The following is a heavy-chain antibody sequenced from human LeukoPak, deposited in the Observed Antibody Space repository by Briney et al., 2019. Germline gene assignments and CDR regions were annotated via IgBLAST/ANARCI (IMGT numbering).Heavy chain of an antibody. CDR1: GGSISSSSYY. CDR3: ARQEHSSSWKHYYYYYYMDV. CDR2: IYYSGST. J-gene: IGHJ6*03. V-gene: IGHV4-39*01. Sequence: SETLSLTCTVSGGSISSSSYYWGWIRQPPGKRLEWIGSIYYSGSTYYNPSLKSRVTISVDTSKNQFSLKLSSVTAADTAVYYCARQEHSSSWKHYYYYYYMDVWGKGTTVTISS. D-gene: IGHD6-13*01.